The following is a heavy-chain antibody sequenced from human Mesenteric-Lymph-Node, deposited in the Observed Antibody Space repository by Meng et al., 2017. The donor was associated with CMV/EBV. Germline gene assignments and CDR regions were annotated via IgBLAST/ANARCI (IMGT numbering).Heavy chain of an antibody. CDR1: GYIFTDYY. V-gene: IGHV1-2*02. CDR2: INPKNGAT. J-gene: IGHJ4*02. CDR3: ASQYYDTSGYCPY. D-gene: IGHD3-22*01. Sequence: CQASGYIFTDYYIHWVRQAPGQGLEIMGWINPKNGATTYAQRFQGRVTMTRDTSISTAYMDLSRLTSDDAAVYYCASQYYDTSGYCPYWGQGTLVTVSS.